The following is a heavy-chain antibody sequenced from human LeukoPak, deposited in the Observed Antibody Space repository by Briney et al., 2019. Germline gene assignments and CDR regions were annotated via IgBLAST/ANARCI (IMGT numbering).Heavy chain of an antibody. Sequence: ASVKVSCKASGYTFTSYGISWVRQAPGQGLEWMGWISAYNGNTNYAQKLQGRVTMTTDTSTSTAYMKLRSLRSDDTAVYYCARDFLVDTAMVTDYWGQGTLVTVSS. J-gene: IGHJ4*02. CDR1: GYTFTSYG. V-gene: IGHV1-18*04. D-gene: IGHD5-18*01. CDR3: ARDFLVDTAMVTDY. CDR2: ISAYNGNT.